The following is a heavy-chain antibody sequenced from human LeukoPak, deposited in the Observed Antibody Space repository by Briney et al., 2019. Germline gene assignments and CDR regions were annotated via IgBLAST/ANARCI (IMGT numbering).Heavy chain of an antibody. CDR3: AFLPPGH. CDR2: IKSDGSRI. J-gene: IGHJ1*01. Sequence: GGSLRLSCAASGFTFSDYWMDWVRQAPGKGLVWVSRIKSDGSRITYADSVRGRFTISRDNAKNTLYLQMNSLRAEDTAVYYCAFLPPGHWGQGTLVTVSS. D-gene: IGHD3-3*01. V-gene: IGHV3-74*01. CDR1: GFTFSDYW.